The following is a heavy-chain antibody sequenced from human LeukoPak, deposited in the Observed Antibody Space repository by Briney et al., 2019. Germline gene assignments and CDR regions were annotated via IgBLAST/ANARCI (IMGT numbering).Heavy chain of an antibody. D-gene: IGHD1-1*01. CDR3: ARASNRNSINFDY. CDR1: GFTFSSYW. V-gene: IGHV3-74*01. J-gene: IGHJ4*02. CDR2: INGDGSTS. Sequence: PGGSLRLSCAASGFTFSSYWMHWVRQAPGKGLVWVSRINGDGSTSNYADSVKGRFTVSRDNAKNTLYLQVNSLRAEDTAVYYCARASNRNSINFDYWGQGTLVTVS.